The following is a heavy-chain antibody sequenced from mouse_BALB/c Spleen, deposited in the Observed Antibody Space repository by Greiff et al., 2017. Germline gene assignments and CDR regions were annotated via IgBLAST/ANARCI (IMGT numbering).Heavy chain of an antibody. CDR2: IRNKATGYTT. CDR1: GFTFTDYY. D-gene: IGHD1-1*02. J-gene: IGHJ1*01. Sequence: EVQRVESGGGLVQPGGSLRLSCATSGFTFTDYYMSWVRQPPGKALEWLGFIRNKATGYTTEYTASVKGRFTISRDNSQSILYLQMNTLRAEDSAAYYCAREYGGYWYMDDWGEGTTVTVSS. CDR3: AREYGGYWYMDD. V-gene: IGHV7-3*02.